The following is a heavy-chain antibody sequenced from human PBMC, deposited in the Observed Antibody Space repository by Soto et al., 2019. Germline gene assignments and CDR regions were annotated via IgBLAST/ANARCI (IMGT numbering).Heavy chain of an antibody. CDR3: ATRSGGGGAFDI. CDR2: ISTSASTI. Sequence: LRLSCAASGFTFSSYEMNWVRQAPGKGLEWVSYISTSASTIYYADSVKGRFTISRDNAKKSLYMQMNSLRAEDTAVYYCATRSGGGGAFDIWGQGTMVTVSS. D-gene: IGHD3-10*01. V-gene: IGHV3-48*03. CDR1: GFTFSSYE. J-gene: IGHJ3*02.